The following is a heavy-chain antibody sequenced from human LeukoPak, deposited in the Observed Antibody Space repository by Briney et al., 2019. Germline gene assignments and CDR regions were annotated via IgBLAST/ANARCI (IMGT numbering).Heavy chain of an antibody. CDR3: AKDAKVLDYFDY. J-gene: IGHJ4*02. CDR2: ITSIGVNT. Sequence: GGSLRLSCAASGFTFSPSAISWVRQAPGKGLEWVSTITSIGVNTYYADSVKGRFTISRDNSKNTLYLQMNSLRAEDTALYYCAKDAKVLDYFDYWGQGALATVSS. V-gene: IGHV3-23*01. CDR1: GFTFSPSA.